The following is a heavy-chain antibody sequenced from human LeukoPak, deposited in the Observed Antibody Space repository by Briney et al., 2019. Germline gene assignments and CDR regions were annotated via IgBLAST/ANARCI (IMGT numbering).Heavy chain of an antibody. D-gene: IGHD3-10*01. CDR3: AGSVTSRVVLDY. J-gene: IGHJ4*02. CDR1: GGSITGGGYY. V-gene: IGHV4-31*03. CDR2: IYYSGST. Sequence: SQTLSLTCTVSGGSITGGGYYWSWIRQHPGKCLEWIGYIYYSGSTYYNPSLKSRVAISVDTSKNQFSLKLSSVTAADTAIYYCAGSVTSRVVLDYWGQGTLVTVSS.